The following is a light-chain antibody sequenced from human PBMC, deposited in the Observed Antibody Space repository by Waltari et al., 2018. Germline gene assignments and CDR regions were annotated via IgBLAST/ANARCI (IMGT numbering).Light chain of an antibody. CDR2: EGN. CDR3: CSYAGSSTFV. CDR1: SSDVGSYNL. V-gene: IGLV2-23*01. Sequence: QSALTQPASVSGSPGQSITISCTGTSSDVGSYNLLSWYQQHPGKAPKLMIYEGNKRPSGVSNRFSGSKSGNTASLTISGLQAEDEADYYCCSYAGSSTFVFGTGTKATVL. J-gene: IGLJ1*01.